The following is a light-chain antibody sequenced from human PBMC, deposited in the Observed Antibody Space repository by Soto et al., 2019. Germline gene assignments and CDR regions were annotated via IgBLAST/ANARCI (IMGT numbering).Light chain of an antibody. J-gene: IGKJ1*01. CDR2: GAF. CDR1: QSVSSN. CDR3: QQYNDWPLT. Sequence: DIVLTHSPLTLSVSPGERATLSCRASQSVSSNLAWYQQKPGQAPSLLIYGAFTRATGIPARFSGTGSGTEFTLTISSLQSEDFALYYCQQYNDWPLTFGQGTKVDI. V-gene: IGKV3-15*01.